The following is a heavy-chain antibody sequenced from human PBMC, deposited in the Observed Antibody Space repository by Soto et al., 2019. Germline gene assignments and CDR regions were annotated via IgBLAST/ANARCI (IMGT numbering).Heavy chain of an antibody. D-gene: IGHD5-18*01. CDR3: ARARGRHGYSDC. CDR1: GGTFSSYA. J-gene: IGHJ4*02. CDR2: IIPIFGTA. Sequence: QVQLVQSGAEVKKPGSSVKVSCKASGGTFSSYAISWVRQAPGQGLEWMGGIIPIFGTANYAQKFQGRVTIXAXXSTSTAYKELSSLRSEDTAVYYCARARGRHGYSDCWGQGTLVTVSS. V-gene: IGHV1-69*12.